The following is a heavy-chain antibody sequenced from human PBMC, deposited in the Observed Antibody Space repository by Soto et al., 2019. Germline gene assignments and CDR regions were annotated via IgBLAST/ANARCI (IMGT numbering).Heavy chain of an antibody. Sequence: EVQLLESGGGLVQPGGSLRRSCAASGFTFISYAMNWVRQAPGKGLQWVSAISGGGDATFYADSVKGRFTISRDNSRNTVTLQMNRLAADDTPVYYCARKVPGSTTRPDYWYFALWGRGNLVTVSS. D-gene: IGHD3-10*01. CDR3: ARKVPGSTTRPDYWYFAL. CDR2: ISGGGDAT. V-gene: IGHV3-23*01. J-gene: IGHJ2*01. CDR1: GFTFISYA.